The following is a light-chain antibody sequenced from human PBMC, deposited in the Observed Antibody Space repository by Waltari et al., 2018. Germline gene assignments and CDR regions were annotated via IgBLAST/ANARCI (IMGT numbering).Light chain of an antibody. CDR2: TAS. J-gene: IGKJ1*01. CDR3: QQSYSSPWT. V-gene: IGKV1-39*01. Sequence: DIQMTQSPPALSASVGDRVVITCRASQSISDYLHWYQQKPGRAPRVLIYTASSLQRGVPTRFRGSGSGTEFTLTISTLQPEDAATYYCQQSYSSPWTFGLGTKVEIK. CDR1: QSISDY.